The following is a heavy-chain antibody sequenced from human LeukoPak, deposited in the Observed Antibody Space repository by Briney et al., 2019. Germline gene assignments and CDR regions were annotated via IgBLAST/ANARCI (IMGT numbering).Heavy chain of an antibody. D-gene: IGHD2-15*01. CDR3: ARAGERVAFDY. V-gene: IGHV1-69*05. CDR2: IIPIFGTA. CDR1: GGTFSSYA. J-gene: IGHJ4*02. Sequence: ASVKVSCKASGGTFSSYAISWVRQAPGQGLEWMGRIIPIFGTANYPQKFQGRVTITTDESTSTAYMELSSLRSEDTAVYYCARAGERVAFDYWGQGTLVTVSS.